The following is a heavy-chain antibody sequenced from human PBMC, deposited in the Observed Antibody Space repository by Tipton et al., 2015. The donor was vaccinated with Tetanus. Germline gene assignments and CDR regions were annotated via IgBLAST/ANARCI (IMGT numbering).Heavy chain of an antibody. CDR3: VRSYAGSYPY. Sequence: TLSLTCTVSGGSINDFYWSWIRQSAGKGLQWIGRVHSGGSTTYNPSLKNRVSMSVDTSKNRVSLNLASATAADTAIYYCVRSYAGSYPYWGQGILVTVSS. V-gene: IGHV4-4*07. CDR2: VHSGGST. D-gene: IGHD3-10*01. J-gene: IGHJ4*02. CDR1: GGSINDFY.